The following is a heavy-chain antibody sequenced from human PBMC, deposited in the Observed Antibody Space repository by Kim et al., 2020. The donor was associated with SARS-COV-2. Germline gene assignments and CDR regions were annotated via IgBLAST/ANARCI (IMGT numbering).Heavy chain of an antibody. Sequence: ASVKVSCKASGYTFTSYYMHWVRQAPGQGLEWMGIINPSGGSTSYAQKFQGRVTMTRDTSTSTVYMELSSLRSEDTAVYYCARDLTRADYGVNSEYYYGMDVWGQGTTVTVSS. J-gene: IGHJ6*02. CDR2: INPSGGST. CDR3: ARDLTRADYGVNSEYYYGMDV. CDR1: GYTFTSYY. D-gene: IGHD4-17*01. V-gene: IGHV1-46*01.